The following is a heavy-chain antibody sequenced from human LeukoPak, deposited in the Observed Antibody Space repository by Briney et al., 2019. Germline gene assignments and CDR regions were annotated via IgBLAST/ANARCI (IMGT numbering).Heavy chain of an antibody. CDR2: ISAYNGNT. Sequence: ASVKVSCTASGYTFTSYGISWVRHAPAQGLEWVGWISAYNGNTNYAQKLQGRVTMTTDTSTSTAYMELRSLRSDDTAVYYCARCHPITMVRGVTRPFDYWGQGTLVTVSS. D-gene: IGHD3-10*01. CDR3: ARCHPITMVRGVTRPFDY. CDR1: GYTFTSYG. J-gene: IGHJ4*02. V-gene: IGHV1-18*01.